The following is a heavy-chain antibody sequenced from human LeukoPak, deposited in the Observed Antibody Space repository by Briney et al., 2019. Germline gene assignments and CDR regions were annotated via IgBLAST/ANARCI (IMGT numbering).Heavy chain of an antibody. CDR1: GFTFSSYN. CDR3: ARDQATDQTFDY. J-gene: IGHJ4*02. Sequence: GGSLRLSCAASGFTFSSYNMNWVRRAPGKGLEWVSSISSSSSYIYYADSVKGRFTISRDNAKNSLYLQMNSLRAEDTAVCYCARDQATDQTFDYWGQGTLVTVSS. V-gene: IGHV3-21*01. CDR2: ISSSSSYI.